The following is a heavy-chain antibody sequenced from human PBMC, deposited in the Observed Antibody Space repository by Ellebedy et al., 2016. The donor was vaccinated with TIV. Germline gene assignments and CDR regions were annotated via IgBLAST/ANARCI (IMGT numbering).Heavy chain of an antibody. Sequence: ETLSLTCAASGFTVSSNYMSWVRQAPGKGLGWVSVIYSGGSTYYADSVKGRFTISRDNSKNTLYLQMNSLRAEDTAVYYCARGGYGWDYWGQGTLVTVSS. D-gene: IGHD3-10*01. CDR3: ARGGYGWDY. J-gene: IGHJ4*02. CDR1: GFTVSSNY. V-gene: IGHV3-66*01. CDR2: IYSGGST.